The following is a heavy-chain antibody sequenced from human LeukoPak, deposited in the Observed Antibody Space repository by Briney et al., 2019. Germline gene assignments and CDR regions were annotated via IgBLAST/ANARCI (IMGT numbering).Heavy chain of an antibody. CDR3: AKEIRPNDC. V-gene: IGHV3-23*01. D-gene: IGHD4-17*01. CDR2: ISIGGDTT. Sequence: GGSLRLSCAASGFTFSSHGMCWVRQAPGRGLEWVSSISIGGDTTYSDSVKGRFTTSRDNSKNKLYLQLDSLRPEDTAIYYCAKEIRPNDCWGQGTLVTVSS. CDR1: GFTFSSHG. J-gene: IGHJ4*02.